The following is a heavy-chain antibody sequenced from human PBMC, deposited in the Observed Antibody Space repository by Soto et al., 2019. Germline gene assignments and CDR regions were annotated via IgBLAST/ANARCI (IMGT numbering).Heavy chain of an antibody. CDR2: INTDGSST. Sequence: PGGSLRLACAVCGVTFSSFWMHWVRQAPGEGLVWVSRINTDGSSTSYADSVKGRFTISRDNAKNTLYLQMNSLRVEDTAMYYCTTDPPYCSGGSCEPIDYWGQGTLVTVSS. CDR1: GVTFSSFW. D-gene: IGHD2-15*01. CDR3: TTDPPYCSGGSCEPIDY. J-gene: IGHJ4*02. V-gene: IGHV3-74*01.